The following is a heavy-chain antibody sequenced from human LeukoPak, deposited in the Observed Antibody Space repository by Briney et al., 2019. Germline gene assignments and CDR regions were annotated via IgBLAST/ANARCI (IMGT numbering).Heavy chain of an antibody. CDR1: GFTFSSYA. V-gene: IGHV3-30*04. J-gene: IGHJ4*02. Sequence: GGSLRLSCAASGFTFSSYAMHWVRQAPGKGLEWVAVISYDGSNKYYADSVKGRFTISRDNSKNTLYLQMNSLRAEDTAVYYCASAPTPLPTRCGGDCYSPFFDYWGQGTLVTVSS. D-gene: IGHD2-21*02. CDR3: ASAPTPLPTRCGGDCYSPFFDY. CDR2: ISYDGSNK.